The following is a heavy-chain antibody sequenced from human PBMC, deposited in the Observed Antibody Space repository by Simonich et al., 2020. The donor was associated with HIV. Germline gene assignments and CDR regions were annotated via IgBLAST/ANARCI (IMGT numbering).Heavy chain of an antibody. Sequence: QVQLQQWGAGLLKPSETLSLTCAVYGGSFSGYYWSWIRQPPGKGLEWFGKINHGGTTNYKSALNSRATISVDKSKNQFSLKLSSVTAADTAIYYCARRDRELILYFDYWGQGNLVTVSS. CDR3: ARRDRELILYFDY. CDR2: INHGGTT. D-gene: IGHD3-3*01. J-gene: IGHJ4*02. V-gene: IGHV4-34*01. CDR1: GGSFSGYY.